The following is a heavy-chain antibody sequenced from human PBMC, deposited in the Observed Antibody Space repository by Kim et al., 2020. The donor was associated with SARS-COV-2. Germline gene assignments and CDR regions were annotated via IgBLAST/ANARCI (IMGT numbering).Heavy chain of an antibody. CDR2: INPSGTTT. J-gene: IGHJ4*02. Sequence: PSVKVSCTASGYTFTSHYVHWVRQAPGQGLEWMGMINPSGTTTSNAQKFQGRVTMARDTSTNTVYMELSSLRSEDTAVYYCTGPAGSTPNYFDYWGQGTLVTVSS. CDR3: TGPAGSTPNYFDY. CDR1: GYTFTSHY. V-gene: IGHV1-46*01.